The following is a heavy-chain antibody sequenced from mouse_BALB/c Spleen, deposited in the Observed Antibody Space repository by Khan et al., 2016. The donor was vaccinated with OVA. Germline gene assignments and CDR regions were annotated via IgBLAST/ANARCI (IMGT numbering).Heavy chain of an antibody. J-gene: IGHJ4*01. CDR1: GYTFTSYW. Sequence: DLVKPGASVKLSCKAAGYTFTSYWINWIKQRPGQGLEWIGRVSPGSGSPYYNEIFKGKATVTVDKSSSTAYIQLNSLSSEDSAVYFCTWSNYYGNSLYAMDYWGQGTSVTVSS. V-gene: IGHV1S41*01. CDR3: TWSNYYGNSLYAMDY. D-gene: IGHD1-1*01. CDR2: VSPGSGSP.